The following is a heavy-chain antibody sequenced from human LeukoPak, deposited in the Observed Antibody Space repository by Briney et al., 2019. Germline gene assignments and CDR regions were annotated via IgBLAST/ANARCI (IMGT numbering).Heavy chain of an antibody. V-gene: IGHV1-8*01. D-gene: IGHD6-13*01. CDR3: ARSQYSSSWYFYNWFDP. Sequence: GASVKVSCTASGYTFTSYDINWVRQATGQGLEWMGWMNPNSGNTGYAQKFQGRVTMTRNTSISTAYMELSSLRSEDTAVYYCARSQYSSSWYFYNWFDPWGQGTLVTVSS. CDR1: GYTFTSYD. CDR2: MNPNSGNT. J-gene: IGHJ5*02.